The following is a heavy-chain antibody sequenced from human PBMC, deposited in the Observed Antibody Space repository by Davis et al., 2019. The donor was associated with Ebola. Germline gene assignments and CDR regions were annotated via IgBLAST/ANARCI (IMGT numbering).Heavy chain of an antibody. Sequence: ASVKVSCKASGYTFTSYAMHWVRQAPGQRLEWMGWINAGTGNTKYSQKFQGRVTITRDTSASTAYMELSSLRSEDTAVYYCARVESSSWYYYYGMDVWGQGTTVTVSS. CDR3: ARVESSSWYYYYGMDV. V-gene: IGHV1-3*01. CDR2: INAGTGNT. J-gene: IGHJ6*02. D-gene: IGHD6-13*01. CDR1: GYTFTSYA.